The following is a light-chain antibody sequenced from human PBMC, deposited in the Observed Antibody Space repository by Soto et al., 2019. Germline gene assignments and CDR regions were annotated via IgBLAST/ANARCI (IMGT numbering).Light chain of an antibody. Sequence: QLVLTQPPSVSGAPGQRVTISCTGSSSNIGAGYDVHWYQQLPGTAPKLLIYGNSNRPSGVPDRFSGSKSGTSASLAITGLQAEDEADYYCQSYDSSLSGPSHVVFGGGTKLTVL. CDR1: SSNIGAGYD. CDR2: GNS. CDR3: QSYDSSLSGPSHVV. V-gene: IGLV1-40*01. J-gene: IGLJ2*01.